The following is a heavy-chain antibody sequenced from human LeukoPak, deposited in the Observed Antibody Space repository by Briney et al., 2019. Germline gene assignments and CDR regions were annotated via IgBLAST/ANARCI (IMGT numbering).Heavy chain of an antibody. J-gene: IGHJ4*02. D-gene: IGHD5-18*01. CDR3: AREGYSYGYGFDY. V-gene: IGHV4-4*07. Sequence: SETLSLTCTVSGGSISSYYWSWIRQPAGKGLEWIGRIYTSGSTNYNPSLKSRVTISVDKSKNQFSLELSSVTAADTAVYYCAREGYSYGYGFDYWGQGTLVTVSS. CDR1: GGSISSYY. CDR2: IYTSGST.